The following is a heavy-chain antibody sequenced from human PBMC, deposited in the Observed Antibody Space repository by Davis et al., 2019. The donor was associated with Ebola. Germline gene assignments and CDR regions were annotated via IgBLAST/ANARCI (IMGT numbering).Heavy chain of an antibody. CDR3: ARSNGSGSYSGPFYFDY. Sequence: GSLRLSCAVYGGSFSGYYWGWIRQPPGKGLEWIGEINHGGSTNYNPSLKSRVTVSVDTSKNQFSLKLSSVTAADTAVYYCARSNGSGSYSGPFYFDYWGQGTLVTVSS. D-gene: IGHD3-10*01. J-gene: IGHJ4*02. CDR1: GGSFSGYY. CDR2: INHGGST. V-gene: IGHV4-34*01.